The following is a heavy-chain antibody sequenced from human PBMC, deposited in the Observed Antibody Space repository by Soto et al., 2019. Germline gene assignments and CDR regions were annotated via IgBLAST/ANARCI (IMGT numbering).Heavy chain of an antibody. Sequence: QVQLQESGPGLVKPSQTLSLTCTVSGGSISSGGYYWSWIRQHPGKGLEWIGYIYYSGSTYYNPSLKSRVTISVDTSKNQFSLKLSSVTAADTAVYYCVRRLSEDSSSWDYYYYYGMDVWGQGTTVTVSS. V-gene: IGHV4-31*03. CDR2: IYYSGST. D-gene: IGHD6-13*01. J-gene: IGHJ6*02. CDR1: GGSISSGGYY. CDR3: VRRLSEDSSSWDYYYYYGMDV.